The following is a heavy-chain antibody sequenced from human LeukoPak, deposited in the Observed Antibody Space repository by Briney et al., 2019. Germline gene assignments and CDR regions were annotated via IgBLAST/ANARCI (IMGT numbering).Heavy chain of an antibody. D-gene: IGHD6-13*01. J-gene: IGHJ4*02. V-gene: IGHV3-48*01. CDR2: ISSGRSTI. CDR1: GFTFSSYS. CDR3: ARERGIAAAGTSDY. Sequence: PGGSLRLSCAASGFTFSSYSMNWVRQAPGKGLEWVSYISSGRSTIYYADSVKGRFTISRDNAKNSLYLQMNSLRAEDTALYYCARERGIAAAGTSDYWGQGTLVTVSS.